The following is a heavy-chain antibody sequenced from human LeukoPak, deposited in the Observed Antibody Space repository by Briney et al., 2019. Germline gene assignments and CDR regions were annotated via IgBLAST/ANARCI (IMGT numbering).Heavy chain of an antibody. CDR2: IGSSGGNT. Sequence: GGSLRLSCEGSGLTFRNYGMNWVRQAPGKGLEWVSPIGSSGGNTYYADSVKGRFTISRDNSKNTLYLQMGSLRAEDMAVYYCARGGSYYYFDYWGQGTLVTVSS. D-gene: IGHD1-26*01. V-gene: IGHV3-23*01. CDR3: ARGGSYYYFDY. CDR1: GLTFRNYG. J-gene: IGHJ4*02.